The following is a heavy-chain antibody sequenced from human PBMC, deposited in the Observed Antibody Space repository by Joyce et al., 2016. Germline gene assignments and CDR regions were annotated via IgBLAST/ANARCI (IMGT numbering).Heavy chain of an antibody. J-gene: IGHJ4*02. CDR2: IYHHGMI. CDR1: GGSIYSSKW. V-gene: IGHV4-4*02. D-gene: IGHD4-17*01. Sequence: QVQLQESGPGLVKPSGTLSLTCAVSGGSIYSSKWWSWVRQAPGKGLEWIGEIYHHGMINSNGSFKGRVTMSVDKSKNQFSLKLTSVTAADTAVYYCAKVSPLPDYGDFQSGGNWGQGTLVTVSS. CDR3: AKVSPLPDYGDFQSGGN.